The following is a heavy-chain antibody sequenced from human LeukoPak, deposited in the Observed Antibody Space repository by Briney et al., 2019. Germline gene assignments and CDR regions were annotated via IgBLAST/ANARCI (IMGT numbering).Heavy chain of an antibody. D-gene: IGHD5-24*01. V-gene: IGHV1-24*01. CDR3: ARDQVEMAFISNFDY. CDR2: FDPEDGET. Sequence: VASVKVSCMVSGYTLTELSMHWVRQAPGKGLEWMGGFDPEDGETIYAQKFQGRVTITTDESTSTAYMELSSLRSEDTAVYYCARDQVEMAFISNFDYWGQGTLVTVSS. J-gene: IGHJ4*02. CDR1: GYTLTELS.